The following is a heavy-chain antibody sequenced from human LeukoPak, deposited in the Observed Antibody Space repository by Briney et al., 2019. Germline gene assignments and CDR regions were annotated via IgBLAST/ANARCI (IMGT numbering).Heavy chain of an antibody. Sequence: GESLKISCKGSGYSFTSYWIGWVRPMPGKGLEWMGIIYPGDSDTRYSPSFQGQVTISADKSISTAYLQWSSLKASDTAMYYCARRAHINPVIDSSSGYAFDIWGQGTMVTVSS. CDR1: GYSFTSYW. CDR2: IYPGDSDT. V-gene: IGHV5-51*01. CDR3: ARRAHINPVIDSSSGYAFDI. J-gene: IGHJ3*02. D-gene: IGHD6-13*01.